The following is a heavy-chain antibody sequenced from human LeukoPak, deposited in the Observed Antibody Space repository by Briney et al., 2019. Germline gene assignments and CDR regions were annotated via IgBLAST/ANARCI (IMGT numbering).Heavy chain of an antibody. J-gene: IGHJ4*02. V-gene: IGHV4-34*01. Sequence: SETLSLTRALCGGSFSGYFLSWIRPPPAKGVAWIGEINHSGSTNYNPSFKSRVTISVDTSKNQFSLKLSSVTAADTAVYYCARVREQQLVDFDYWGQGTLVTVSS. CDR1: GGSFSGYF. CDR3: ARVREQQLVDFDY. D-gene: IGHD6-13*01. CDR2: INHSGST.